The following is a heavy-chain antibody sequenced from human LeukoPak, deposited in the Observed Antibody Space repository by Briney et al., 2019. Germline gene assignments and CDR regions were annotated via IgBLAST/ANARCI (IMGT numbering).Heavy chain of an antibody. J-gene: IGHJ4*02. CDR2: IYYSGST. D-gene: IGHD1-1*01. CDR3: ARGQRGYFDY. Sequence: SETLSLTCTVSGGSISSYYWSWIRQPPGKGLEWIGYIYYSGSTNYNPSLKSRVTISVDTSKNQLSLKLSSVTPADTAVYYCARGQRGYFDYWGQGTLVTVSS. CDR1: GGSISSYY. V-gene: IGHV4-59*01.